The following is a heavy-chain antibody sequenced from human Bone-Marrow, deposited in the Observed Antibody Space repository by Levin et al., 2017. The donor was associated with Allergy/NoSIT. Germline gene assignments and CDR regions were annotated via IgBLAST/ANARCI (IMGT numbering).Heavy chain of an antibody. CDR3: ARAEYDSSGYYGPLDY. Sequence: PGASVKVSCAASGFTFSSYAMHWVRQAPGKGLEWVAVISYDGSNKYYADSVKGRFTISRDNSKNTLYLQMNSLRAEDTAVYYCARAEYDSSGYYGPLDYWGQGTLVTVSS. J-gene: IGHJ4*02. V-gene: IGHV3-30-3*01. CDR2: ISYDGSNK. CDR1: GFTFSSYA. D-gene: IGHD3-22*01.